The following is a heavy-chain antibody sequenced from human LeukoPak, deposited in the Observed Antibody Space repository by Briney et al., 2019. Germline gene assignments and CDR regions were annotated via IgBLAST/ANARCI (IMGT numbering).Heavy chain of an antibody. CDR1: GGTFSKYW. Sequence: GSLILFCSASGGTFSKYWLNWGRQAPGKGVLGVANIKEDGDEKKYVDSVKGRFTISRDNAKESLYLQMNSLRDEDTAVYYCARDGRGAGSPYNLFDPWGQGTLVIVSS. J-gene: IGHJ5*02. CDR3: ARDGRGAGSPYNLFDP. D-gene: IGHD6-19*01. V-gene: IGHV3-7*01. CDR2: IKEDGDEK.